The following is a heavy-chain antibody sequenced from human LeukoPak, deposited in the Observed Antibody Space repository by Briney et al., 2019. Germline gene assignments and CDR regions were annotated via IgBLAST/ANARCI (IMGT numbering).Heavy chain of an antibody. CDR2: INPNSGDT. Sequence: ASVKVSCTASGYTFTGYYMHWVRQAPGQGLEWMGWINPNSGDTNFAQNFQGRVTMTRDTSISTVYMELSRLRSDDTAVFYCARGYYDSSDFEYFQHWGQGTLVTVSS. CDR1: GYTFTGYY. D-gene: IGHD3-22*01. CDR3: ARGYYDSSDFEYFQH. V-gene: IGHV1-2*02. J-gene: IGHJ1*01.